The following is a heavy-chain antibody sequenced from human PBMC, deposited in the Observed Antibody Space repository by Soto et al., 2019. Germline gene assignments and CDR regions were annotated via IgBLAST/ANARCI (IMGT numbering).Heavy chain of an antibody. CDR3: ARTSAAGKYYYGMDV. D-gene: IGHD6-13*01. CDR1: GYSFTSYW. Sequence: EVQLVQSGAEVKKPGESLKISCKGSGYSFTSYWIGWVRQMPGKGLEWMGIIYPGDSDTRYSPSFQGQVTISADKSITTAYLQWSRLKAPDTAMYYCARTSAAGKYYYGMDVWGQGTTVTVSS. CDR2: IYPGDSDT. J-gene: IGHJ6*02. V-gene: IGHV5-51*01.